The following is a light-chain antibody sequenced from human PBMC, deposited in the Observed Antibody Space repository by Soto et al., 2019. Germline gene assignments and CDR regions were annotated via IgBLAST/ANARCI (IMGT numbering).Light chain of an antibody. Sequence: QSVLTQPPSVSAAPGQKVTISCSGSRSNIGNNYVAWYQQFPGTVPKLLIFSNHQRPSGVPDRFSGSKSGTSASLAISGLQTEDEADYYCSAWDDSLVVVFGGGTKLTVL. CDR1: RSNIGNNY. CDR2: SNH. J-gene: IGLJ2*01. V-gene: IGLV1-44*01. CDR3: SAWDDSLVVV.